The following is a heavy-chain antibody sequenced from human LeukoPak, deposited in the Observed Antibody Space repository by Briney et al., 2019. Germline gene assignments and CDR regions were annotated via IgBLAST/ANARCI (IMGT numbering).Heavy chain of an antibody. D-gene: IGHD1-26*01. CDR2: INRSGST. J-gene: IGHJ3*02. Sequence: PAGTLSLTCAVYGGSFSGYDWSWIRQPPGKGLEWIAEINRSGSTNYNPSLRSGRTTSVGTTKSQFLWMLISGTTADTAVYYCARAGRWEGRPHAFDIWGQGTMVTVSS. CDR3: ARAGRWEGRPHAFDI. CDR1: GGSFSGYD. V-gene: IGHV4-34*01.